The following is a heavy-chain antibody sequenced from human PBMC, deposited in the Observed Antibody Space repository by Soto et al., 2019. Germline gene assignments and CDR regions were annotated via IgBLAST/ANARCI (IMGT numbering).Heavy chain of an antibody. V-gene: IGHV3-30*18. CDR1: GFTFSSYG. CDR3: AKDLYPFRGVLSY. J-gene: IGHJ4*02. CDR2: ISYDGSNK. D-gene: IGHD3-16*01. Sequence: QVQLVESGGGVVQPGRSLRLSCAASGFTFSSYGMHWVRQAPGKGLEWVAVISYDGSNKYYADSVKGRFTISRDNSKNTLYLQMNSLRAEDTAVYYCAKDLYPFRGVLSYWGQGTLVTVSS.